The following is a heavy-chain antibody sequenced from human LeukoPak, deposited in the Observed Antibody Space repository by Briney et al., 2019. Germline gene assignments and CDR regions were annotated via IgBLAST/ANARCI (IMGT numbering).Heavy chain of an antibody. CDR3: ARSVEGYCSGGSCYSYYYYMDV. Sequence: SETLSLTCSVSGRSISTSSYYWSWIRQPPGKGLEWIGYIYYSGSTNYNPSLKSRVTISVDTSKNQFSLKLSSVTAADTAVYYCARSVEGYCSGGSCYSYYYYMDVWGKGTTVTVSS. CDR1: GRSISTSSYY. D-gene: IGHD2-15*01. J-gene: IGHJ6*03. CDR2: IYYSGST. V-gene: IGHV4-61*01.